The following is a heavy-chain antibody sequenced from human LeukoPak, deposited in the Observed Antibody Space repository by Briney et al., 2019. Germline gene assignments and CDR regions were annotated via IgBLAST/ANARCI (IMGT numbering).Heavy chain of an antibody. V-gene: IGHV1-2*02. CDR3: ARKLYYGSGSYYNA. CDR1: GYTFTDYY. Sequence: ASVKVSCKASGYTFTDYYMHWVRQAPGQGLEWMGWINPNSGDTNYAQKFQGRVTMTRDTSINTAYMELSRLRSADTAMFYCARKLYYGSGSYYNAWGQGTLVTVSS. CDR2: INPNSGDT. D-gene: IGHD3-10*01. J-gene: IGHJ4*02.